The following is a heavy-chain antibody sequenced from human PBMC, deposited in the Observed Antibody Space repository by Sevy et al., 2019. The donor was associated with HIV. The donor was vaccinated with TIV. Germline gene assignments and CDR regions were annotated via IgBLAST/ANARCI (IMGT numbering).Heavy chain of an antibody. CDR2: ISSSGSTI. CDR3: ARESEVVLLWFGTFDY. CDR1: GFTFSDYY. V-gene: IGHV3-11*01. Sequence: GGSLRLSCAASGFTFSDYYMSWIRQAPGKGLEWVSYISSSGSTIYYADSVKGRFTISSDNAKNSLYLQMNSLRAEDTAVYYWARESEVVLLWFGTFDYWGHGTLVTVSS. D-gene: IGHD3-10*01. J-gene: IGHJ4*01.